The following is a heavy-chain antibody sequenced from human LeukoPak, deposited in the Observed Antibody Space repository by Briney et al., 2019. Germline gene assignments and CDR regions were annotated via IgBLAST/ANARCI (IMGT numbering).Heavy chain of an antibody. CDR3: ARSPYYYDSSGYPDY. CDR2: ISAYNGNT. J-gene: IGHJ4*02. CDR1: GYTFTSYG. D-gene: IGHD3-22*01. Sequence: GASLKVSCKASGYTFTSYGISWVRQAPGEGLEWMGWISAYNGNTNYAQKLQGRVTMTTDTSTSTAYMELRSLRSDDTAVYYCARSPYYYDSSGYPDYWGQGTLVTVSS. V-gene: IGHV1-18*01.